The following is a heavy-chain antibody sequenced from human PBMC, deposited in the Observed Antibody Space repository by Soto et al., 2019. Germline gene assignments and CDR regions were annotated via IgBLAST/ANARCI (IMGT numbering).Heavy chain of an antibody. Sequence: SETLSLTCTVSGGSISSYDWSWIRQPPGKGLEWIGYIYYSGSTNYNPSLKSRVTISVDTSKNQFSLKLSSVTAADTAVYYCARQGIAAAGTWVPYYYYGMDVWGQGTTVTVSS. CDR1: GGSISSYD. D-gene: IGHD6-13*01. CDR2: IYYSGST. V-gene: IGHV4-59*01. J-gene: IGHJ6*02. CDR3: ARQGIAAAGTWVPYYYYGMDV.